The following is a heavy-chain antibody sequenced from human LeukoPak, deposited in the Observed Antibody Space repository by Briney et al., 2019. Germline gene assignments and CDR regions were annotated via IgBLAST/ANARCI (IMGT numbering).Heavy chain of an antibody. J-gene: IGHJ3*02. V-gene: IGHV3-21*01. CDR2: ISTSSSYI. CDR3: ARAFNRIAVAGFAFDI. Sequence: KAGGSLRLSCAASGFSFITYSMNWVRQAPGKGLEWVSSISTSSSYIYYADSVKGRFTISRDNAKNSLYLQMNSLRAEDTAVYYCARAFNRIAVAGFAFDIWGQGTMVTVSS. CDR1: GFSFITYS. D-gene: IGHD6-19*01.